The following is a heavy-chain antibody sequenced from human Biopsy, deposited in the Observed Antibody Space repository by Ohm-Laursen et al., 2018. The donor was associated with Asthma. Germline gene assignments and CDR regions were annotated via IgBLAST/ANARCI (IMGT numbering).Heavy chain of an antibody. CDR3: GRDGTDDAFDI. CDR2: ISKDASTQ. D-gene: IGHD1-1*01. V-gene: IGHV3-30*01. CDR1: GFSFSNFA. J-gene: IGHJ3*02. Sequence: SLRLSCAASGFSFSNFAIHWVRQAPGKGLEWVGGISKDASTQDYADSVKGRFTMARDNSKNTLDLQMNSLREEDTAVYYCGRDGTDDAFDIWGQGTVVSVSS.